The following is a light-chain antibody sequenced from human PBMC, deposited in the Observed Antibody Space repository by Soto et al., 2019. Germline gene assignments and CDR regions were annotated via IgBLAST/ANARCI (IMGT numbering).Light chain of an antibody. J-gene: IGKJ1*01. CDR1: QSVNSW. CDR2: SVS. V-gene: IGKV1-5*01. CDR3: QQFSSYSRT. Sequence: DIQMTQSPSTLSAYVGDRVTITCRASQSVNSWLAWYQQKPGRAPKLLIYSVSNLDSGVPSRFSGSGSGPEFTLTISSLQPDDFATYYCQQFSSYSRTFGQGTKVEMK.